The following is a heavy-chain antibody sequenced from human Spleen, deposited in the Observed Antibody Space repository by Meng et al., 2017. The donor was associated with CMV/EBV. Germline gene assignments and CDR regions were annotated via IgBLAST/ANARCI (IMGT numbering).Heavy chain of an antibody. J-gene: IGHJ3*02. CDR1: GFTFSSYA. Sequence: GGSLRLSCAASGFTFSSYAMHWVRQAPGKGLEWVAVISYDGSNKYYADSVKGRFTISRDNSKNALYLQMNSLRAEDTAVYYCARKRSIAYRYDAFDIWGQGTMVTVSS. CDR3: ARKRSIAYRYDAFDI. CDR2: ISYDGSNK. D-gene: IGHD6-6*01. V-gene: IGHV3-30-3*01.